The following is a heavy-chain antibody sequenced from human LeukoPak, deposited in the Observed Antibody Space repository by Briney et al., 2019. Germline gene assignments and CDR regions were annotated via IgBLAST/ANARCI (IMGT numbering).Heavy chain of an antibody. J-gene: IGHJ5*02. CDR3: ARDSVDGDYVDHWFDP. CDR2: IYYSGST. Sequence: SETLSLTCTVSGGSLSSHHWSWIRQPPGKGLEWIGYIYYSGSTNYNPSLKSRVTISVDTSKNQFSLKLSSVTAADTAVYYCARDSVDGDYVDHWFDPWGQGTLVTVSS. V-gene: IGHV4-59*11. D-gene: IGHD4-17*01. CDR1: GGSLSSHH.